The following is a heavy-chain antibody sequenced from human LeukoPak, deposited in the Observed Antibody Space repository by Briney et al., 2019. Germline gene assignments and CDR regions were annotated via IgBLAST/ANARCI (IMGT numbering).Heavy chain of an antibody. CDR2: INHNGNVN. CDR1: GFTFSSYW. V-gene: IGHV3-7*03. J-gene: IGHJ4*02. CDR3: GRDLGGRSGY. Sequence: QPGGSLRLSCAASGFTFSSYWMNWARQAPGKGLEWVASINHNGNVNYYVDSVKGRFTISRDNAKNSLYLQMSNLRAEDTAVYYCGRDLGGRSGYWGQGTLVTVSS. D-gene: IGHD1-26*01.